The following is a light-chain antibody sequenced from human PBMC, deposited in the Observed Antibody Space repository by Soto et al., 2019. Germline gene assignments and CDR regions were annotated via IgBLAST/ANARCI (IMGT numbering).Light chain of an antibody. CDR1: SSDIGTFSS. Sequence: QSALTQPPSASGSPGQSVTISCTGTSSDIGTFSSISWYQQYPGKAPKLMIFGVSQRPPGVPDRFSGSKSANTASLTVSGLQDEDEAEYYCSSQAGSDSLMVFGGGTQLTVL. J-gene: IGLJ2*01. CDR2: GVS. CDR3: SSQAGSDSLMV. V-gene: IGLV2-8*01.